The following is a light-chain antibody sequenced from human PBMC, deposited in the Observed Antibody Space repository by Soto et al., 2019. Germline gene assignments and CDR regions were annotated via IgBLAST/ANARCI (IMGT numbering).Light chain of an antibody. CDR2: AAS. CDR3: HQYNSFSPWT. J-gene: IGKJ1*01. CDR1: QSVSSL. V-gene: IGKV3-11*01. Sequence: EIVLTQSPATLYSSPGEEATLSCGASQSVSSLLAWYQQKPGQAPRLLIYAASNRATGIPARFSGSGSGTEFTLTITSLQPDDFATYYCHQYNSFSPWTFGQGTKVDIK.